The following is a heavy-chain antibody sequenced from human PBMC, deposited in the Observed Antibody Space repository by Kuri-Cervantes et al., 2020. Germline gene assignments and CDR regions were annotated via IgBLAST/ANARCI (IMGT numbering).Heavy chain of an antibody. CDR2: ISYDGSNK. D-gene: IGHD3-22*01. J-gene: IGHJ4*02. V-gene: IGHV3-30*18. Sequence: GGSLRLSCAASGFTFSSYGMHWVRQAPGKGLEWVAVISYDGSNKYYADSVKGRFTISRDNSKNTLYLQMNSLRAEDTAVYYCAKESSGYCLDYWGQGTLVTDSS. CDR3: AKESSGYCLDY. CDR1: GFTFSSYG.